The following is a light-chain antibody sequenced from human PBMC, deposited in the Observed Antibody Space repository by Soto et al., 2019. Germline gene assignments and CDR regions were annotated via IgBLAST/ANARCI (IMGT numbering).Light chain of an antibody. CDR2: TDS. CDR1: GSNIGAGYD. V-gene: IGLV1-40*01. Sequence: QSVLTQPPSVSGAPGQRVTISWTGSGSNIGAGYDVHWYQQVPGTAPKLLIYTDSKRPSGVPERFSGSKSGTSASLAITGLQAEDEADYYCQSFDSSLSGSVFGGGTKVTVL. CDR3: QSFDSSLSGSV. J-gene: IGLJ2*01.